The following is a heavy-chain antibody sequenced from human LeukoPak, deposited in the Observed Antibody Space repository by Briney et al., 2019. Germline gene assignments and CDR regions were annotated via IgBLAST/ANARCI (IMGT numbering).Heavy chain of an antibody. D-gene: IGHD3-9*01. CDR1: GFTFSSYG. Sequence: GGSLRLSCAASGFTFSSYGMHWVRQAPGQGLEWVAVIWYDGNNKYYADSVKGRFTISRDNSKNTLYLQMNSLRAEDTAVYYCARSTSSEYDIYHFDYWGQGTLVTVSS. J-gene: IGHJ4*02. V-gene: IGHV3-33*01. CDR2: IWYDGNNK. CDR3: ARSTSSEYDIYHFDY.